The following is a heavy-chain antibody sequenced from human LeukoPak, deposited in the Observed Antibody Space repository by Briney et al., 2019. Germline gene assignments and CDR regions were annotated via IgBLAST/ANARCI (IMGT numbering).Heavy chain of an antibody. Sequence: GGSLTLSCAASGATFSGYAVHWVRQAPGKGLEWVAAFSYGGSKRYYADSVKGRFTISRDNSKDTLYLEMNGLRPEDTALYYCATQIKYFSSPYIPCDHWRRGSRVTVSS. CDR1: GATFSGYA. J-gene: IGHJ4*02. D-gene: IGHD6-6*01. V-gene: IGHV3-30*04. CDR3: ATQIKYFSSPYIPCDH. CDR2: FSYGGSKR.